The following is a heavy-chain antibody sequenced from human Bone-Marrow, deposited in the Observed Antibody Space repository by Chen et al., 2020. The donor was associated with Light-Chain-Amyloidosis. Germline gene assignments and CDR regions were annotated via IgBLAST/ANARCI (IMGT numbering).Heavy chain of an antibody. D-gene: IGHD6-13*01. CDR1: GDTLTELS. CDR3: ATRWDAFDI. Sequence: QVQLVQSGAEVKRPGASVKVACKVSGDTLTELSVHWVRQPPGKGLEWVGGSEHEDDKTLYPQKFQGRVTMTGDTSTDTAYMELSSLTSDDTAVYFCATRWDAFDIWGQGTLVTVSS. V-gene: IGHV1-24*01. CDR2: SEHEDDKT. J-gene: IGHJ3*02.